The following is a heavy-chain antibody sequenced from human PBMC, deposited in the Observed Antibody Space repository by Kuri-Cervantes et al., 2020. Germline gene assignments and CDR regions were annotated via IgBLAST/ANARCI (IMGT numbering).Heavy chain of an antibody. CDR3: ARDLVSGTVDY. J-gene: IGHJ4*02. CDR2: ISDSARTI. CDR1: GFDFSDNY. D-gene: IGHD6-19*01. Sequence: GESLKISCAASGFDFSDNYMSWIRQAPRKGLEWVSYISDSARTIYYTDSVKGRFTISRDNAKNSLYLQMNSLRAEDTAVYYCARDLVSGTVDYWGQGTLVTVSS. V-gene: IGHV3-11*01.